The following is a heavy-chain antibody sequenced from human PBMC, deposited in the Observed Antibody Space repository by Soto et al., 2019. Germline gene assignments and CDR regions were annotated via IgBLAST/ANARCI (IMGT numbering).Heavy chain of an antibody. Sequence: PSETLSLTCAVSGYSISSGYYWGWLRQPPGKGLEWIGSIYHSGSTYYNPYLKSRVTISVDTSKNKFSLKLSSVTAADTAVYYCAIAGYGSGSPQWFDHWVQGTLVSAS. J-gene: IGHJ5*02. CDR3: AIAGYGSGSPQWFDH. CDR2: IYHSGST. CDR1: GYSISSGYY. V-gene: IGHV4-38-2*01. D-gene: IGHD3-10*01.